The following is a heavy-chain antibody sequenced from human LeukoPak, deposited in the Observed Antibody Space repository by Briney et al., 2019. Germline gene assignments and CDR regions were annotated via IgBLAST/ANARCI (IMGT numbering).Heavy chain of an antibody. CDR3: ARTIFGVVYGWFDP. Sequence: QPGGSLRLSCAASGFTFSSYWMSWVRQAPGKGLEWVANIKQDGSEKYYVDSVKGRFTISRDNAKNSLYLKMNSLRAEDTAVYYCARTIFGVVYGWFDPWGQGTLVTVSS. D-gene: IGHD3-3*01. CDR2: IKQDGSEK. J-gene: IGHJ5*02. CDR1: GFTFSSYW. V-gene: IGHV3-7*01.